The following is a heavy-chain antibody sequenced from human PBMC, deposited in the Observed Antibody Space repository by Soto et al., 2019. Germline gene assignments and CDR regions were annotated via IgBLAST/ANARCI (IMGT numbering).Heavy chain of an antibody. CDR3: ARESNSGSYYARY. V-gene: IGHV4-31*03. CDR2: VYYSGST. J-gene: IGHJ1*01. D-gene: IGHD1-26*01. Sequence: SETLSLTCSVSGDSISSGGYYWSWIRQPPGKGLEWIGYVYYSGSTDYNPSLKSRITISLDTSKNQFSLKLSSVTAADTAVYYCARESNSGSYYARYWGYGTLVTVS. CDR1: GDSISSGGYY.